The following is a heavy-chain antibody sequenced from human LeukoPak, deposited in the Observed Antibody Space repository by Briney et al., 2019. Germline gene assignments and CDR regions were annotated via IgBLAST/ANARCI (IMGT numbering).Heavy chain of an antibody. CDR3: AKDWAYCGGDCYSTVDY. D-gene: IGHD2-21*02. CDR1: GFTFSSYA. CDR2: ISGSGGNT. J-gene: IGHJ4*02. V-gene: IGHV3-23*01. Sequence: GGSLRLSCAASGFTFSSYAMSWVRQAPGKGLEWVSAISGSGGNTYYADSVKGRFTISRDNSKNTLYVQMNSLRAEDTAVYYCAKDWAYCGGDCYSTVDYWGQGTLVTVSP.